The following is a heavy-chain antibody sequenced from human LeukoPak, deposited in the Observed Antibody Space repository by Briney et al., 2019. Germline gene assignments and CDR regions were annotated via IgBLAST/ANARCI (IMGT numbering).Heavy chain of an antibody. CDR3: ARDRFGETAFDI. CDR2: ISAYNGNT. Sequence: ASVKVSCKASGYTFTSYGISWVRQAPGQGLEWMGWISAYNGNTNYAQKLQGRVTMTTDTSTSTAYMELSSLRSEDTAVYYCARDRFGETAFDIWGQGTMVTVSS. CDR1: GYTFTSYG. D-gene: IGHD3-10*01. V-gene: IGHV1-18*01. J-gene: IGHJ3*02.